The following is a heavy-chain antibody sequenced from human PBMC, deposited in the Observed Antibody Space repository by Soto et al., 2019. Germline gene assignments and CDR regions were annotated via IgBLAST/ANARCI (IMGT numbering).Heavy chain of an antibody. CDR2: IGTAGDT. D-gene: IGHD3-3*01. V-gene: IGHV3-13*01. Sequence: GGSLRLSCAASGFTFSSYDMHWVRQATGKGLEWVSAIGTAGDTYYPGSVKGRFTISRENAKNSLYLQMNSLRAGDTAVYYCARGGITIFPYYMDVWGKGTTVTVSS. CDR3: ARGGITIFPYYMDV. J-gene: IGHJ6*03. CDR1: GFTFSSYD.